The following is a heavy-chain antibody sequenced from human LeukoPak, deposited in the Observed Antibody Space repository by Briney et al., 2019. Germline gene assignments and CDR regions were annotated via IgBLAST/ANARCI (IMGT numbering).Heavy chain of an antibody. CDR2: ISSSGSTI. D-gene: IGHD2-8*02. CDR3: AKGPLVTFDI. Sequence: QSGGSLRLSCAASGFTFSSYEMNWVRQAPGKGLEWVSYISSSGSTIYYADSVKGRFTISRDNAKNSLYLQMNSLRAEDTAVYYCAKGPLVTFDIWGQGTMVTVSS. J-gene: IGHJ3*02. CDR1: GFTFSSYE. V-gene: IGHV3-48*03.